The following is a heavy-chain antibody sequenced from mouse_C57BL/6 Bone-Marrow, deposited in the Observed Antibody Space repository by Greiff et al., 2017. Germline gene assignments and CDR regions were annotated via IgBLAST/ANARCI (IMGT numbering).Heavy chain of an antibody. CDR2: IEPSDSYT. D-gene: IGHD4-1*01. J-gene: IGHJ2*01. V-gene: IGHV1-69*01. CDR1: GYTFTSYW. Sequence: VQLQQPGAELVMPGASVKLSCKASGYTFTSYWMHWVKQRPGQGLEWIGEIEPSDSYTNYNQKFKGKSTLTVDKSSNTAYMQLSSLTSEDSAVYYCARGDWAPFDYWGQGTTLTVSS. CDR3: ARGDWAPFDY.